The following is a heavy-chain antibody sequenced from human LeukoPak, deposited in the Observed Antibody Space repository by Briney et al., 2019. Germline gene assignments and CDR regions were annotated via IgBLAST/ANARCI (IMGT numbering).Heavy chain of an antibody. CDR2: IYYSGRT. J-gene: IGHJ6*03. CDR1: GGSISSGGYY. Sequence: SETLSLTCTVSGGSISSGGYYWSWIRQHPGKGLEWIGYIYYSGRTNYNPSLKRRVTISVDTSKDQFSLKLSSVTAADTAVYYCARAGGGRYYYYYMDVWGKGTTVTVSS. CDR3: ARAGGGRYYYYYMDV. V-gene: IGHV4-61*08. D-gene: IGHD1-1*01.